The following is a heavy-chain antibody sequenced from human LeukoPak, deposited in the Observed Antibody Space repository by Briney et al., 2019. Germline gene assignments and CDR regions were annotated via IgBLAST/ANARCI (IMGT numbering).Heavy chain of an antibody. CDR3: AKDLTSGYSYGVDY. D-gene: IGHD5-18*01. J-gene: IGHJ4*02. CDR1: GFTFSSYG. CDR2: IWYDGSNK. Sequence: PGGSLRLSCAASGFTFSSYGMHWVRQAPGKGLEWVAVIWYDGSNKYYADSVKGRFTIPRDNSKNTLYLQMNSLRAEDTAVYYCAKDLTSGYSYGVDYWGQGTLVTVSS. V-gene: IGHV3-33*06.